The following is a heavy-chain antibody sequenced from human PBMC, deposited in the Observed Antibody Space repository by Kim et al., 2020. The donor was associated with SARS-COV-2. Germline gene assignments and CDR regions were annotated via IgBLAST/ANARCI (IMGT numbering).Heavy chain of an antibody. Sequence: FQGRVTITADESTSTAYMELGSLRSEDTAVYYCARVGRYYYGSGSPFFDYWGQGTLVTVSS. CDR3: ARVGRYYYGSGSPFFDY. J-gene: IGHJ4*02. D-gene: IGHD3-10*01. V-gene: IGHV1-69*01.